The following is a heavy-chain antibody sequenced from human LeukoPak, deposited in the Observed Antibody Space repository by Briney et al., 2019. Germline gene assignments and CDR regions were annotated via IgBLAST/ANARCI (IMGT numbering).Heavy chain of an antibody. Sequence: ASVKVSCKASGYTFTSYAMHWVRQAPGQRLEWMGWINAGNGNTKYSQKFQGRVTITRDTSASTAYMELSSLRSEDTAVYYCARGGGGTITPGWFDPWGQGTLVTVSS. CDR3: ARGGGGTITPGWFDP. D-gene: IGHD3-10*01. CDR2: INAGNGNT. CDR1: GYTFTSYA. J-gene: IGHJ5*02. V-gene: IGHV1-3*01.